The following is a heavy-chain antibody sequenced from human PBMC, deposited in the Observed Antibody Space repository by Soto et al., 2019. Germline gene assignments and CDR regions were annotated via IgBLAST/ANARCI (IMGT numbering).Heavy chain of an antibody. CDR1: GFTCSSYG. V-gene: IGHV3-30*18. D-gene: IGHD6-13*01. CDR3: AKVKVPTHFIAAAGHYYYYGMDV. CDR2: ISYDGSNK. J-gene: IGHJ6*02. Sequence: GGSQRLSCAASGFTCSSYGMHCVRQAPGKGLEWVADISYDGSNKYYADSVKGRFTISRDNSKNTLYLQMNSLRAEDTAVYYCAKVKVPTHFIAAAGHYYYYGMDVWGQGTTVTVSS.